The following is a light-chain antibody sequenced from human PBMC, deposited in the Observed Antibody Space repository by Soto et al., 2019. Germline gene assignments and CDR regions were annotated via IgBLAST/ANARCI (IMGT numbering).Light chain of an antibody. V-gene: IGKV3-20*01. CDR2: GAS. Sequence: EIVLTQSPGTLSLSPGETATLSCRTSQSVSSSYLAWYQQKPGQAPRLLIYGASSRATGIPDRFSGSGSGTDFTLTLSRLEPVDFAVYYCQLYGDSSYTFGQGTKLEIK. CDR1: QSVSSSY. CDR3: QLYGDSSYT. J-gene: IGKJ2*01.